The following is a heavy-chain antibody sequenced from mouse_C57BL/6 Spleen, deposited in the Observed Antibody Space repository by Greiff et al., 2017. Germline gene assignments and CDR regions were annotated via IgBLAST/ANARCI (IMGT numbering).Heavy chain of an antibody. J-gene: IGHJ3*01. Sequence: EVHLVESGPGLVKPSQSLSLTCSVTGYSITSGYYWNWSRQFPGNKLEWMGYISYDGSNNYNPSLKNRISITRDKSKNQFFLKLNSVTTEDTATYSCARGGNPMAYWGQGTLVTVSA. CDR3: ARGGNPMAY. CDR2: ISYDGSN. CDR1: GYSITSGYY. V-gene: IGHV3-6*01.